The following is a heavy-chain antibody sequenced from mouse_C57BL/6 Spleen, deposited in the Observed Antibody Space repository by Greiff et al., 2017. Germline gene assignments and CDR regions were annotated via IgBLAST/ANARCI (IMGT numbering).Heavy chain of an antibody. CDR3: ARYGNYPY. CDR2: ISSGSSTI. D-gene: IGHD2-1*01. Sequence: EVKLMESGGGLVKPGGSLKLSCAASGFTFSDYGMHWVRQAPEKGLEWVAYISSGSSTIYYADTVKGRFTISRDNAKNTLFLQRTSLRSEDTAMYYCARYGNYPYWGQGTLVTVSA. CDR1: GFTFSDYG. V-gene: IGHV5-17*01. J-gene: IGHJ3*01.